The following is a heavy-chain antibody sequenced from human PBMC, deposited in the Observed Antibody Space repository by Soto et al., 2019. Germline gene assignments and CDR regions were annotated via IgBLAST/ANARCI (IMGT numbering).Heavy chain of an antibody. J-gene: IGHJ4*02. CDR2: IYYSGST. V-gene: IGHV4-59*01. CDR3: ARGPTAPDY. CDR1: GGSISSYY. Sequence: ASETRSLTCTVSGGSISSYYWSWIRQPPGKGLEWIGYIYYSGSTNYNPSLKSRVTISVDTSKNQFSLKLSSVTAADTAVYYCARGPTAPDYWGQGTLVTVSS.